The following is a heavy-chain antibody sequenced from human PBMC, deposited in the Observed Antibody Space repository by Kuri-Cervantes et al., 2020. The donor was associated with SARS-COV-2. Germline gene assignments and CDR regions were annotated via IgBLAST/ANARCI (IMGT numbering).Heavy chain of an antibody. V-gene: IGHV3-11*05. CDR2: ISSSSSYT. CDR1: GFTFSVYY. Sequence: GESLKISCAASGFTFSVYYMSWIRQAPGKGLEWVSYISSSSSYTNYADSVKGRFTISRDNAKNSLYLQMNSLRAEDTAAYYCARDAARAAFDIWGQGTMVTVSS. CDR3: ARDAARAAFDI. J-gene: IGHJ3*02. D-gene: IGHD6-25*01.